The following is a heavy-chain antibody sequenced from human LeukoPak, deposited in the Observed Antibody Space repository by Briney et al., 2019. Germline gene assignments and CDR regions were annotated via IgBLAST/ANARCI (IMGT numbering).Heavy chain of an antibody. CDR3: AREGYYGSGSPPSLYFDY. J-gene: IGHJ4*02. D-gene: IGHD3-10*01. Sequence: GGSLRLSCAASGFTFSSYWMHWVRQAPGKGLVWVSRINSDGSSTSYADSVKGRFTISRDNSRSTLYLQMNSLRPEDTAIYYCAREGYYGSGSPPSLYFDYWGRGTLVTVSS. CDR2: INSDGSST. V-gene: IGHV3-74*01. CDR1: GFTFSSYW.